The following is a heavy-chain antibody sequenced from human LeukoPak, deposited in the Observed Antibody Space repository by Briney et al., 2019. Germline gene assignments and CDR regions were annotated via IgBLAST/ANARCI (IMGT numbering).Heavy chain of an antibody. CDR3: NTVYYYGSGSYSGY. CDR2: IKSKIDGGAA. Sequence: GGSLRLSCAASGFTFYNAWMSWVRQAPGKGLEWVGRIKSKIDGGAADYAAPVKGRFTMSRDDSKNMLYLQMNSLKTEDTAVYYCNTVYYYGSGSYSGYWGQGTLVTVSS. D-gene: IGHD3-10*01. J-gene: IGHJ4*02. CDR1: GFTFYNAW. V-gene: IGHV3-15*01.